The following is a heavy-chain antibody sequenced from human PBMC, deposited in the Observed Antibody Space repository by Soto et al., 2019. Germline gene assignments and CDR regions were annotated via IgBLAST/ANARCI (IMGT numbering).Heavy chain of an antibody. CDR3: ARAPDFWSGSAYGMDV. D-gene: IGHD3-3*01. V-gene: IGHV1-46*01. CDR2: INPSGGST. J-gene: IGHJ6*02. CDR1: GYTFTSYY. Sequence: ASVKVSCKASGYTFTSYYMHWVRQAPGQGLERMGIINPSGGSTSYAQKFQGRVTMTRDTSTSTVYMELSSLRPEDTAVYYCARAPDFWSGSAYGMDVWGQGTTVTVSS.